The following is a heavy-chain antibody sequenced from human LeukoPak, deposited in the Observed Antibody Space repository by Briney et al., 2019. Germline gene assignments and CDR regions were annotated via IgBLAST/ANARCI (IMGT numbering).Heavy chain of an antibody. J-gene: IGHJ5*02. CDR2: IRQDGNEK. V-gene: IGHV3-7*01. Sequence: GGSLRLSCAASGFSFSNYWMTWIRQAPGKGLEWVANIRQDGNEKKYLDSVKGRSTISRDNAKNSLYLQMNNLGPEDTALYYCAKTQTFGYNSWGQGTLVTVSS. CDR1: GFSFSNYW. CDR3: AKTQTFGYNS. D-gene: IGHD3-22*01.